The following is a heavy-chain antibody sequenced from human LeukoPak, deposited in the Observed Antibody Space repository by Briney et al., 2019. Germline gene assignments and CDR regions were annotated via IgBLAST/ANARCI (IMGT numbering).Heavy chain of an antibody. D-gene: IGHD6-13*01. CDR1: GYSISSGYY. CDR3: ASVSYSSSWYYFDY. CDR2: IYHSGST. Sequence: KPSETLSLTCTVSGYSISSGYYWGWIRQPPGKGLEWIGSIYHSGSTYYNPSLKSRVAISVDTSKNQFSLKLSSVTAADTAVYYCASVSYSSSWYYFDYWGQGTLVTVSS. V-gene: IGHV4-38-2*02. J-gene: IGHJ4*02.